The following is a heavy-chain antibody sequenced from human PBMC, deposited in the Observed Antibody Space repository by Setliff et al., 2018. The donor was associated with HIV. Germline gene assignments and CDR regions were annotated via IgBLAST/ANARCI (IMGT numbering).Heavy chain of an antibody. V-gene: IGHV1-24*01. D-gene: IGHD2-15*01. J-gene: IGHJ6*03. CDR1: GYTLTELS. CDR3: ARLGYCTGGSCYYYMDV. Sequence: ASVKVSCKVSGYTLTELSIHWVRQAPGEGLEWMGGFDPEDGETIYAEKFQGRVTMTEDTATETAYMELSSLRSEDTAVYYCARLGYCTGGSCYYYMDVWGKGTTVTVSS. CDR2: FDPEDGET.